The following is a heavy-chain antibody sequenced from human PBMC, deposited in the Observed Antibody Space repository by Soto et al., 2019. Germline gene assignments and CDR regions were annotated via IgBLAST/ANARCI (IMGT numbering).Heavy chain of an antibody. D-gene: IGHD3-22*01. CDR3: AVPISMIVS. CDR1: GFTFSSYG. J-gene: IGHJ4*02. Sequence: QVQLVESGGGVVQPGRSLRLSCAASGFTFSSYGTHWVRQAPGTGLEWVALISYDGTNEYYAGSVKGRFTVSRDNSKNTVYLQMNSLRAEDTAVYYCAVPISMIVSWGQGTLVTVSS. V-gene: IGHV3-30*03. CDR2: ISYDGTNE.